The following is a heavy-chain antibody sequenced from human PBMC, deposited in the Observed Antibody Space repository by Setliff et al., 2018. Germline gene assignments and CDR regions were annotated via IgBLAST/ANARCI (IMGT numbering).Heavy chain of an antibody. J-gene: IGHJ4*02. CDR3: ARGPPDFVVVPAAAKFDY. CDR1: GYTFTNYG. CDR2: NSA. D-gene: IGHD2-2*01. Sequence: ASVKVSCKTSGYTFTNYGINWVRQAPGQGLEWMGWNSAYAQKFQGRVTMTTDTPTSTAYMELRSLRTDDTAVYYCARGPPDFVVVPAAAKFDYRGQGTLVTVSS. V-gene: IGHV1-18*01.